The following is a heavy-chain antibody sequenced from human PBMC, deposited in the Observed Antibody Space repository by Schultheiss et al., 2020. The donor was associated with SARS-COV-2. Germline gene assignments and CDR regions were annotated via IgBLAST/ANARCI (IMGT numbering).Heavy chain of an antibody. D-gene: IGHD4-17*01. CDR2: ITGSGDNT. J-gene: IGHJ5*02. CDR1: GFTFSTYA. CDR3: AKDIGEGNYGDYPLGP. Sequence: GGSLRLSCAASGFTFSTYAMSWVRQASGKGLEWVSTITGSGDNTYYADSVKGRFTISRDNSKNTLYLQMNTLRAEDTAVYYCAKDIGEGNYGDYPLGPWGQGTLVTVSS. V-gene: IGHV3-23*01.